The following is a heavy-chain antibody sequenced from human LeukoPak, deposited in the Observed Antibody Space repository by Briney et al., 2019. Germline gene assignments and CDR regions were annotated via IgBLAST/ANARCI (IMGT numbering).Heavy chain of an antibody. CDR2: INHSGST. CDR3: ARVAGRTGYSSGWYADY. CDR1: GGSFSGYY. J-gene: IGHJ4*02. V-gene: IGHV4-34*01. D-gene: IGHD6-19*01. Sequence: SETLSLTCAVYGGSFSGYYWSWIRQPPGKGLEWIGEINHSGSTNYNPSLKSRVTISVDTSKNQFSLKLSSVTAADTAVYHCARVAGRTGYSSGWYADYWGQGTLVTVSS.